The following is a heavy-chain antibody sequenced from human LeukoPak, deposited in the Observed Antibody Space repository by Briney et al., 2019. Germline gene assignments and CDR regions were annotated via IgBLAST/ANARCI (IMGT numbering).Heavy chain of an antibody. CDR1: GGTFSSYA. D-gene: IGHD6-6*01. V-gene: IGHV1-69*05. Sequence: SVKVSRKASGGTFSSYAISWVRQAPGQGLEWMGGIIPIFGTANYAQKFQGRVTITTDESTSTAYMELSSLRSEDTAVYYCARGYSSSSLYGYWGQGTLVTVSS. CDR2: IIPIFGTA. CDR3: ARGYSSSSLYGY. J-gene: IGHJ4*02.